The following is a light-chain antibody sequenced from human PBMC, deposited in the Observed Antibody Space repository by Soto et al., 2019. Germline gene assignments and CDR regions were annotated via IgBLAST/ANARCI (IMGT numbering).Light chain of an antibody. V-gene: IGLV2-14*01. CDR1: KNDIGVYDF. J-gene: IGLJ1*01. CDR2: EVS. CDR3: SSYRSSSTYV. Sequence: QSVLTQPPSASGSPGQSVTISCTGTKNDIGVYDFVSWYQHHPGKAPRLIIYEVSNRPSGVSNRFSGSKSGNTASLTISGLQAEDEADYYCSSYRSSSTYVFGTGTKVTVL.